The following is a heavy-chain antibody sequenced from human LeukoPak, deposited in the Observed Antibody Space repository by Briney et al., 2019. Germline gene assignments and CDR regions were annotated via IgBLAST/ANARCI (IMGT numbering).Heavy chain of an antibody. CDR1: GFTFSNYA. Sequence: LAGGSLRLSCAASGFTFSNYAMHWVRQAPGKGLEYVSAISSNGRYTYYANSVKGRFTISRDDSKNTLYLQMGSLRAEDMALYYCARGNVFGQVPYYYMDVWGKGTTVSVSS. V-gene: IGHV3-64*01. D-gene: IGHD1-1*01. CDR2: ISSNGRYT. J-gene: IGHJ6*03. CDR3: ARGNVFGQVPYYYMDV.